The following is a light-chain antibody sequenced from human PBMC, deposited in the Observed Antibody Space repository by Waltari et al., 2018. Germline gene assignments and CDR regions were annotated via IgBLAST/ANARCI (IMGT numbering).Light chain of an antibody. J-gene: IGLJ2*01. CDR1: SSDVGGDDY. Sequence: QSALTQPPSASGSPGQSVTIPFPGTSSDVGGDDYSPWYQQHPGKAPKLMIYEVSKRPPGVPDRFSGSKSGNTASLTVSGLQGEDEADYYCSSYAGSNNYVAFGGGTKLTVL. V-gene: IGLV2-8*01. CDR3: SSYAGSNNYVA. CDR2: EVS.